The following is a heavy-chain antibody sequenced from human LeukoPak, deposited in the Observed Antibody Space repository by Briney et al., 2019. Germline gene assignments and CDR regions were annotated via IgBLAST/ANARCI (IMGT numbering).Heavy chain of an antibody. CDR2: IKQDGSKK. Sequence: HPGGSLRLSCAASGFTFSSYAMSWVRQAPGKGLEWVANIKQDGSKKSYVDSVKGRFTTSRDNAKNSLYLQMNSLRAEDTAIYYCTRVGYIDEGIDYWGQGTLVTVSS. V-gene: IGHV3-7*04. CDR3: TRVGYIDEGIDY. CDR1: GFTFSSYA. J-gene: IGHJ4*02. D-gene: IGHD5-24*01.